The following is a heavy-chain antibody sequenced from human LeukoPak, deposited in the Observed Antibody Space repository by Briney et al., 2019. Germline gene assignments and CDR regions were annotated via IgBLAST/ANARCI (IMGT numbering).Heavy chain of an antibody. D-gene: IGHD3-10*02. Sequence: GGSLRLSCAASGFTFDDYAMHWVRQAPGKGLEWVSLISWDGGSTYYADSVKGRFTISRDNAKNSLYLQMNSLRAEDTAVYYCARDFRSFYPVRSFDYWGQGTLVTVSS. V-gene: IGHV3-43D*03. J-gene: IGHJ4*02. CDR3: ARDFRSFYPVRSFDY. CDR1: GFTFDDYA. CDR2: ISWDGGST.